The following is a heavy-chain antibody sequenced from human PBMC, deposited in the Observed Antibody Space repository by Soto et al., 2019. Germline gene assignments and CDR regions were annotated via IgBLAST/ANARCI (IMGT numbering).Heavy chain of an antibody. CDR2: IIPLFGTT. Sequence: QVQLVQSGAELRKPGSSVKVSCKSSGGTFSRRAINWVRQAPGQGLEWMGGIIPLFGTTNYAQKFKGRLTITADESTNTTYMELSSLKSEDAAGYYCARASIHGSSWYFWFDPWGEGTLVTVSS. CDR1: GGTFSRRA. CDR3: ARASIHGSSWYFWFDP. J-gene: IGHJ5*02. V-gene: IGHV1-69*01. D-gene: IGHD6-13*01.